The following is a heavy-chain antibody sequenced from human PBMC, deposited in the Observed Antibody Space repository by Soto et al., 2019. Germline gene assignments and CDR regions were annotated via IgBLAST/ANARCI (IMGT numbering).Heavy chain of an antibody. Sequence: SETLSLTCTVSGVSISSYAWSWIRQPPGKGLEWIGYMYYSGSTNYNPSLKSRMTINADTSKNQFSLQLNYVTPEDTAVYYCARLIGTSWFVGWGQGTPVTVSS. J-gene: IGHJ4*02. CDR3: ARLIGTSWFVG. D-gene: IGHD6-13*01. V-gene: IGHV4-59*12. CDR2: MYYSGST. CDR1: GVSISSYA.